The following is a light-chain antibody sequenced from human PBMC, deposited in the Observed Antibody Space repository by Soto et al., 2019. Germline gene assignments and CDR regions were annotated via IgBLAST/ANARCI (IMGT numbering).Light chain of an antibody. J-gene: IGKJ1*01. CDR1: QSVSSSY. CDR2: GVS. Sequence: DIGLTQSPGTLSLSPGERATLSCRASQSVSSSYLAWYQQKPGQAPRLLIYGVSSRATGIPARFSGSGSGTDFTLTITRLEPEDFAVYYCQQYGSSRTFGQGTKVEIK. V-gene: IGKV3-20*01. CDR3: QQYGSSRT.